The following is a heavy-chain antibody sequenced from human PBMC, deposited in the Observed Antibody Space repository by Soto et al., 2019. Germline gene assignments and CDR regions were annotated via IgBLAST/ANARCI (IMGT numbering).Heavy chain of an antibody. J-gene: IGHJ4*02. CDR3: AKSDRRGIAVAGDFDY. CDR1: GFTFSSYA. D-gene: IGHD6-19*01. V-gene: IGHV3-23*01. CDR2: ISGSGGST. Sequence: HGGSLRLSCAASGFTFSSYAMSWVRQAPGKGLEWVSAISGSGGSTYYADSVKGRFTISRDNSKNTLYLQMNSLRAEDTAVYYCAKSDRRGIAVAGDFDYWGQGTLVTVSS.